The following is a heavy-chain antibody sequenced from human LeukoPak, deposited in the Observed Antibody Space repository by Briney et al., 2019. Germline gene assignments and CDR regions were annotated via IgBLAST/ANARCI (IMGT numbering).Heavy chain of an antibody. V-gene: IGHV4-4*07. CDR1: GGSISSYY. J-gene: IGHJ4*02. CDR3: ARFYDFWRGYYRGGGYFDY. D-gene: IGHD3-3*01. CDR2: IYTSGST. Sequence: SETLSLTCTVSGGSISSYYWSWIRQPAGKGLEWIGCIYTSGSTNYNPSLKSRVTISVDTSKNQFSLKLSSVTAADTAVYYCARFYDFWRGYYRGGGYFDYWGQGTLVTVSS.